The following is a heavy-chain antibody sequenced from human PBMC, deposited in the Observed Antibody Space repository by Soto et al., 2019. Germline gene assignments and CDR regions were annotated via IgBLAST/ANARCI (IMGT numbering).Heavy chain of an antibody. D-gene: IGHD3-3*01. CDR1: GGTFSSYA. Sequence: QVQLVQSGAEVKKPGSSVKVSCKASGGTFSSYAISWVRQAPGQGLEWMGGIIPIFGTANYAQKFQGRVTITADESTSTAYMELSSLRSEDTAVYYCAREDRYYDFWSGYYTGYYFDYWGQGTLVTVSS. CDR2: IIPIFGTA. CDR3: AREDRYYDFWSGYYTGYYFDY. V-gene: IGHV1-69*12. J-gene: IGHJ4*02.